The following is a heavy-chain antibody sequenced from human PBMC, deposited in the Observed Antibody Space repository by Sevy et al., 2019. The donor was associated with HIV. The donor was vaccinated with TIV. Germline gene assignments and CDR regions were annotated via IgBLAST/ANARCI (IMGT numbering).Heavy chain of an antibody. CDR2: IGAYNGNR. D-gene: IGHD3-16*01. CDR1: GYTFSTYG. Sequence: ASVKVSCKASGYTFSTYGISWVRQAPGQGLEWMGWIGAYNGNRKYAQKFQDRITITTDTSTSTAYMELRSLRSDDTAVYFCARLSTARGESNWFDPWGQGTLVTVSS. J-gene: IGHJ5*02. V-gene: IGHV1-18*01. CDR3: ARLSTARGESNWFDP.